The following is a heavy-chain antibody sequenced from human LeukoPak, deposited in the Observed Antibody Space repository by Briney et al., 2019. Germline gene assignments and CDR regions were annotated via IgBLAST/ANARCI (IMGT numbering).Heavy chain of an antibody. CDR3: ARDPPCSGTSCWVY. Sequence: GGSLRLSCAASGFTFSTYWMTWVRQAPGKGLEWVASINHHGREKYYVDSVEGRFTISRDNANNSLYLQMNSLGAEDTAVYYCARDPPCSGTSCWVYWGQGALVTVSS. J-gene: IGHJ4*02. D-gene: IGHD2-2*01. CDR2: INHHGREK. V-gene: IGHV3-7*01. CDR1: GFTFSTYW.